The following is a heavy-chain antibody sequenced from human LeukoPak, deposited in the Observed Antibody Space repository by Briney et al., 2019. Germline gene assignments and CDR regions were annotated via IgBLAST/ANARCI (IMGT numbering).Heavy chain of an antibody. CDR3: ARSIMGGGAFDY. Sequence: PGGSLRVSCAASGFTFSSYWLNWVRQTPGKGLEWVANIKEDGSEKYHVDSVKGRFTFSRDNAKSSLYLQMNSLRAEDTALYYCARSIMGGGAFDYWGQGTQVTVSS. V-gene: IGHV3-7*03. CDR2: IKEDGSEK. J-gene: IGHJ4*02. D-gene: IGHD3-10*01. CDR1: GFTFSSYW.